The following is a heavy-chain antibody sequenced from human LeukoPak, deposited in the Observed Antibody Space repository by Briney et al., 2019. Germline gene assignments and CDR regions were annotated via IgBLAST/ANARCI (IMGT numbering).Heavy chain of an antibody. Sequence: PGGSLPLSCAASGFTFSSYAMSWVRQAPGKGLEWVSSITNSGGSTYYADSVKGRFTISRDNSKNTLYLQMNSLRAEDTAVYYCARKISRIAVAGTSVVDYWGQGALVTVSS. CDR2: ITNSGGST. CDR1: GFTFSSYA. J-gene: IGHJ4*02. D-gene: IGHD6-19*01. CDR3: ARKISRIAVAGTSVVDY. V-gene: IGHV3-23*01.